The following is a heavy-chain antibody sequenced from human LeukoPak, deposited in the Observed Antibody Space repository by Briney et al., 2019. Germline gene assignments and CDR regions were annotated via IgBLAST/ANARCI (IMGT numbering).Heavy chain of an antibody. CDR3: ARGDYDILTGQFDY. D-gene: IGHD3-9*01. J-gene: IGHJ4*02. Sequence: SETLSLTCTVSGGSISSSSYYWGWIRQPPGTGLEWIGSIYYSGSTYYNPSLKSRVTISVDTSKNQFSLKLSSVTAADTAVYYCARGDYDILTGQFDYWGQGTLVTVSS. CDR2: IYYSGST. V-gene: IGHV4-39*01. CDR1: GGSISSSSYY.